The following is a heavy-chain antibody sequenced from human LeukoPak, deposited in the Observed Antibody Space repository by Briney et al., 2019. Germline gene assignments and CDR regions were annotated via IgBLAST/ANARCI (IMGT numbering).Heavy chain of an antibody. V-gene: IGHV4-59*01. D-gene: IGHD4-17*01. CDR3: AREGLGYGDYGFDP. CDR2: IYYSGST. J-gene: IGHJ5*02. CDR1: GGSISSYY. Sequence: KPSETLSRTCTVSGGSISSYYWSWIRQPPGKGLGWIGYIYYSGSTNYNPSLKSRVTISVDTSKNQFSLKLSSVTAADTAVYYCAREGLGYGDYGFDPWGQGTLVTVSS.